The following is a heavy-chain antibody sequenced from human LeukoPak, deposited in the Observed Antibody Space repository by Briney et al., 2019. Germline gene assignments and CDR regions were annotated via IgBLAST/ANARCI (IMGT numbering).Heavy chain of an antibody. D-gene: IGHD3-10*01. J-gene: IGHJ3*02. CDR2: ISWSSGSI. CDR1: GFTFDDYA. V-gene: IGHV3-9*03. CDR3: AKGLYGSGSYYHDAFDI. Sequence: GGSLRLSCAASGFTFDDYAMHWVRQAPGKGLEWVSSISWSSGSIGYADSVKGRFTISRDNAKNSLYLQMNSLRAEDMALYYCAKGLYGSGSYYHDAFDIWGRGTMVTVSS.